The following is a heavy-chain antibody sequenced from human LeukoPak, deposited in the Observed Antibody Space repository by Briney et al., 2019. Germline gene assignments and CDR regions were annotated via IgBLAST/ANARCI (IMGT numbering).Heavy chain of an antibody. Sequence: SETLSLTGTVSXGSISTYSWSWIRQPPGKGLEWIGYIYNGGNTKYNPSLKSRVTISVDTSKDQFSLKLSSVTAADTAVYYCARVLSGYFQHWGQGTLVSVSS. CDR1: XGSISTYS. J-gene: IGHJ1*01. V-gene: IGHV4-59*01. D-gene: IGHD2/OR15-2a*01. CDR2: IYNGGNT. CDR3: ARVLSGYFQH.